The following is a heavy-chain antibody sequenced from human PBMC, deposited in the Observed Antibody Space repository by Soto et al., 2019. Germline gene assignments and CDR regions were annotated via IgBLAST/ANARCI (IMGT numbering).Heavy chain of an antibody. Sequence: EVQLVESGGGLVQPGGSLRLSCAVFGFTFSSYDMHWVRQATGKRLEWVSGIGSVGETYYPGSVTGRFTISRENAKNSLXXXIXWVSAEYGAVCSCARATCPVCFGESDASLGNYGMVVWGQGTMVTVSS. CDR3: ARATCPVCFGESDASLGNYGMVV. J-gene: IGHJ6*02. CDR1: GFTFSSYD. CDR2: IGSVGET. D-gene: IGHD3-10*01. V-gene: IGHV3-13*04.